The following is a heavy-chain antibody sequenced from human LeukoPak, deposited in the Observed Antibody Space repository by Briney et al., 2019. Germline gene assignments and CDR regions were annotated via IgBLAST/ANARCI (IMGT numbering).Heavy chain of an antibody. V-gene: IGHV7-4-1*02. D-gene: IGHD6-13*01. J-gene: IGHJ5*02. CDR3: ARDSRQYSSSWYKGFWFDP. CDR2: INTNTGNP. CDR1: GYTFTSYA. Sequence: ASVKVSCKASGYTFTSYAMNWVRQAPGQGLEWMGWINTNTGNPTYAQGFTGRFVFSLDTSVSTAYLQISSLKAEDTAVYYCARDSRQYSSSWYKGFWFDPWGQGTLVTVSS.